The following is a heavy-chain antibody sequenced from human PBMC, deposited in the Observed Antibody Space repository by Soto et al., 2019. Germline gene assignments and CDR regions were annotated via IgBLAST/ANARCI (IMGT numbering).Heavy chain of an antibody. CDR3: AKPRSSSWYAYYFDY. CDR2: ISGSGGST. D-gene: IGHD6-13*01. CDR1: GFTFSSYA. V-gene: IGHV3-23*01. Sequence: EVQLLESGGGLVQPGGSLRLSCAASGFTFSSYAMSWVRQAPGKGLEWVSAISGSGGSTYYADSVKGRFTISRDNSKNTLYLQMNSLRAKDTAVYYCAKPRSSSWYAYYFDYWGQGTLVTVSS. J-gene: IGHJ4*02.